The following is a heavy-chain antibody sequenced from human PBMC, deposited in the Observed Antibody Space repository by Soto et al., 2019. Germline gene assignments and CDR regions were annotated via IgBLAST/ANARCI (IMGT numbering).Heavy chain of an antibody. D-gene: IGHD6-13*01. CDR3: ARAAMGGSSWPFDY. J-gene: IGHJ4*02. V-gene: IGHV4-4*02. CDR2: IYHSGST. Sequence: QVQLQESGPGLVKPSGTLSLTCAVSGGSISSSNWWSWVRQPPGKGLEWIGEIYHSGSTNYNPSLKSRVPISVNKSKNPFPPEPGPWTAAATAVYYCARAAMGGSSWPFDYWGQGTLVTVSS. CDR1: GGSISSSNW.